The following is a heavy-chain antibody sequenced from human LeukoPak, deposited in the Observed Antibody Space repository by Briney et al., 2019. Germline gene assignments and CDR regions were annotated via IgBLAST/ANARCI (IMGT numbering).Heavy chain of an antibody. CDR2: ITTSSSIT. Sequence: GGSLRLSCAASGFTFSSYSMNWVRQALGRGLEWVSYITTSSSITYYADSVKGRFTISRDNAKNSLYLQMNSLRVEDTAVYYCATDLGVRGVFDYWGQGTLVTVSS. J-gene: IGHJ4*02. D-gene: IGHD3-10*01. V-gene: IGHV3-48*04. CDR3: ATDLGVRGVFDY. CDR1: GFTFSSYS.